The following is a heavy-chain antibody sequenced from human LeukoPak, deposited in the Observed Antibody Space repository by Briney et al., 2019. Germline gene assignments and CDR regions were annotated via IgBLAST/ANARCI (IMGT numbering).Heavy chain of an antibody. D-gene: IGHD3-10*01. J-gene: IGHJ3*02. V-gene: IGHV3-13*04. CDR1: GFTFSSYD. CDR2: IGTAGDT. CDR3: ARDAFGARGIGGGLDI. Sequence: PGGSLRLSCAASGFTFSSYDMHWVRQATGKGLEWVSAIGTAGDTYYADSVKGRFTISRDNSKNTLFLQMNSLRAEDTAVYYCARDAFGARGIGGGLDIWGQGTMVIVSS.